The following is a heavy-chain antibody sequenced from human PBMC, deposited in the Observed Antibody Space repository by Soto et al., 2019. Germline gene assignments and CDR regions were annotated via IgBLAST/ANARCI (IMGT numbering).Heavy chain of an antibody. D-gene: IGHD6-13*01. V-gene: IGHV3-23*01. CDR1: GFTFTNYA. CDR3: AKDGVAEADFYGLDV. CDR2: ISGSGGST. Sequence: GGSLRLSCAASGFTFTNYAMAWVRQAPGKGLDWVSGISGSGGSTHYADSVKGRFTISRDNSKNTLYLQMNSLRAEDTAVYYCAKDGVAEADFYGLDVWGQGTTVTVSS. J-gene: IGHJ6*02.